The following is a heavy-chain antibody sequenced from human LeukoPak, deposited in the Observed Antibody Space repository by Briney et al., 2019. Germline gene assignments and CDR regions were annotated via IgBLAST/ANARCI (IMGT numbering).Heavy chain of an antibody. Sequence: GGSLRLSCAASGFSISNYGMHWVRQAPGKGLEWAAVISTDGSKKYYADSVKGRFTISRDNSKNTLYLQMNSLRAEDTAVYSCARDRVPPASGVFTYYMDVWGKGTTVIVSS. J-gene: IGHJ6*03. CDR2: ISTDGSKK. V-gene: IGHV3-30*03. D-gene: IGHD3-10*01. CDR3: ARDRVPPASGVFTYYMDV. CDR1: GFSISNYG.